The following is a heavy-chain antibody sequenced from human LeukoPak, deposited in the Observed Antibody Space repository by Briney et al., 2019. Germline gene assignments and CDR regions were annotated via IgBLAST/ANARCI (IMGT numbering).Heavy chain of an antibody. D-gene: IGHD5-18*01. CDR1: GYTFTGYY. V-gene: IGHV1-2*02. CDR3: ARDTAMVTYWFDS. CDR2: INPNSGGT. J-gene: IGHJ5*01. Sequence: ASVKVSCKASGYTFTGYYMHWVRQAPGQGLEWMGWINPNSGGTNYAQEFQGRVTMTRDTSISTAYMELSRLRSDDTAVYYCARDTAMVTYWFDSWGQGTLVTVSS.